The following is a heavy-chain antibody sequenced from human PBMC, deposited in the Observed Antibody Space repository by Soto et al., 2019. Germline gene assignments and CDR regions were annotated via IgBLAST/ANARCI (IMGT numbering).Heavy chain of an antibody. CDR2: IDPSDSYT. J-gene: IGHJ4*02. D-gene: IGHD6-13*01. CDR3: ARLQAAAGDNDLTFDY. Sequence: EVQLVQSGAEVKKPGESLRISCQGSGYSFTSYLISWVRQMPGKGLEWMGRIDPSDSYTNYSPSFQGHVTISVDKSISTAYLQWSSMKASDTAMYYCARLQAAAGDNDLTFDYWGQGTLVTVSS. CDR1: GYSFTSYL. V-gene: IGHV5-10-1*01.